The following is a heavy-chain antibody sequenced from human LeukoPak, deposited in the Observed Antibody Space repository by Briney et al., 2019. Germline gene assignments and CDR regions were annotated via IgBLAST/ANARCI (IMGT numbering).Heavy chain of an antibody. Sequence: GGSLRLSCAASGFTFSSYSMNWVRQAPGKGLEGVSYISSSSSTIYYADSVKGRFTISRDNAKNSLYMQMNSLRAEDTAVYYCARGRLVSRREYNWFDPWGQGTLVTVSS. J-gene: IGHJ5*02. V-gene: IGHV3-48*01. CDR1: GFTFSSYS. D-gene: IGHD3-10*01. CDR2: ISSSSSTI. CDR3: ARGRLVSRREYNWFDP.